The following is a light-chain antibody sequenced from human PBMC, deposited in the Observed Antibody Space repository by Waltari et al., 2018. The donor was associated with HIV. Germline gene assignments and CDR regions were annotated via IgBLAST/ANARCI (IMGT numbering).Light chain of an antibody. CDR1: QSVRGIY. CDR2: GAS. CDR3: QQYDISPWT. Sequence: EIVLTQSPGPLSLSPGERATLSCRASQSVRGIYLSWFQQKPGQAPRLLIYGASTRAAGIPDRFSGSGSGTDFTLSISRLEPEDFAVYYCQQYDISPWTFGQGTKVEI. J-gene: IGKJ1*01. V-gene: IGKV3-20*01.